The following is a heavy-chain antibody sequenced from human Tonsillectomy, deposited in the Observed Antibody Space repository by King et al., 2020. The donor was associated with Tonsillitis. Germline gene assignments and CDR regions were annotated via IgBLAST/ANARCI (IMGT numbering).Heavy chain of an antibody. Sequence: VQLVESGGGLVQPGGSLRLSFSASGFTFSSYCVHWVRQAPGKGLVWVSRIKSDGSRTSYADSVKGRFTSSRDNAKNTLYLQMNSLRAEDTAVYFCTRVRTVGFDAFDIWGQGTMVTVSS. V-gene: IGHV3-74*01. J-gene: IGHJ3*02. D-gene: IGHD1/OR15-1a*01. CDR2: IKSDGSRT. CDR1: GFTFSSYC. CDR3: TRVRTVGFDAFDI.